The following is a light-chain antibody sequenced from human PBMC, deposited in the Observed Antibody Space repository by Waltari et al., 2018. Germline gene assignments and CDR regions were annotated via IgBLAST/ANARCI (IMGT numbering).Light chain of an antibody. Sequence: EIVLTQSPATLSLSPGERASLSCRASQSIAGNLAWYQQKPGQAPRLLIYDASNRATDIPARFSGSGSGTDFTLTISSLEPEDVAIYYCQQRYSWPLTFGGGTKVEIK. CDR3: QQRYSWPLT. CDR1: QSIAGN. J-gene: IGKJ4*01. V-gene: IGKV3-11*01. CDR2: DAS.